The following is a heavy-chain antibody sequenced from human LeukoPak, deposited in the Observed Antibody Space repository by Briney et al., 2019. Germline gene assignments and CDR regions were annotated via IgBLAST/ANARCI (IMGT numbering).Heavy chain of an antibody. CDR2: IWYDGSNK. D-gene: IGHD1-26*01. CDR3: AKDTGLVGATRYYFDY. CDR1: GFTFSSYG. V-gene: IGHV3-33*06. Sequence: GGSLRLSCAASGFTFSSYGMHWVRQAPGKGLEWVAVIWYDGSNKCYADSVKGRFTISRDNSQNTLYLQMNSLRVEDTAVYYCAKDTGLVGATRYYFDYWGQGTLVTVSS. J-gene: IGHJ4*02.